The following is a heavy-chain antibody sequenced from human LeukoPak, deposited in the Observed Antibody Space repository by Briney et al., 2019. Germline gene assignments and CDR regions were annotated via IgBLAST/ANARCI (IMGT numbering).Heavy chain of an antibody. CDR2: ISSSSSYI. V-gene: IGHV3-21*01. D-gene: IGHD3-3*01. CDR1: GFTFSSYS. CDR3: ARDGITIFGVVIIPEYYFDY. J-gene: IGHJ4*02. Sequence: GGSLRLSCAASGFTFSSYSMNWVRQAPGKGLEWVSSISSSSSYIYYADSVKGRFTISRDNAKNSLYLQMNSLRAEDTAVYYCARDGITIFGVVIIPEYYFDYWGQGTLVTVSS.